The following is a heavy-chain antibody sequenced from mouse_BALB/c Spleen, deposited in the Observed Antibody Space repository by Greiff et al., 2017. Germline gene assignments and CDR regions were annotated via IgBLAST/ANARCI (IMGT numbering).Heavy chain of an antibody. CDR3: ARGDHLDGGAMDY. J-gene: IGHJ4*01. D-gene: IGHD3-3*01. CDR1: GYTFTSYT. Sequence: QVHVKQSGAELARPGASVKMSCKASGYTFTSYTMHWVKQRPGQGLEWIGYINPSSGYTNYNQKFKDKATLTADKSSSTAYMQLSSLTSEDSAVYYCARGDHLDGGAMDYWGQGTSVTVSS. V-gene: IGHV1-4*01. CDR2: INPSSGYT.